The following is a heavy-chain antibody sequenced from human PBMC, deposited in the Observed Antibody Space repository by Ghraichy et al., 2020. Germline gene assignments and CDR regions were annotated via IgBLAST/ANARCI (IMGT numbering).Heavy chain of an antibody. D-gene: IGHD4-23*01. Sequence: GGSLRLSCAASRFTFSSFAMTWVRQAPGKGLECVSGITNSGANTYYADSVKGRFTISRDNSKNTLYLQMDSLRDEDTAVYYCAKKAEGARGGNYYFDYWGQGTLVTVSS. J-gene: IGHJ4*02. V-gene: IGHV3-23*01. CDR1: RFTFSSFA. CDR2: ITNSGANT. CDR3: AKKAEGARGGNYYFDY.